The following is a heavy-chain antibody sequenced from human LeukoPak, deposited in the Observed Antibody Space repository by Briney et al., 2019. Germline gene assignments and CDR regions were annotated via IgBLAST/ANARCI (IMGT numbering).Heavy chain of an antibody. CDR3: ARAHSNSWYDFDY. D-gene: IGHD6-19*01. J-gene: IGHJ4*02. CDR1: GDPIISYY. CDR2: IYTSGTT. V-gene: IGHV4-4*07. Sequence: SETLSLTCTVSGDPIISYYWSWIRQPAGKGLEWIGRIYTSGTTNYNPSLKSRVTMSVDTSKNQFSLKLSSVTAADTAVYYCARAHSNSWYDFDYWGQGTLVTVSS.